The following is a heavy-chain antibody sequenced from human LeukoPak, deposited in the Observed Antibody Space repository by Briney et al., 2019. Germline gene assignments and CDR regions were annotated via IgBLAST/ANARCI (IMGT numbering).Heavy chain of an antibody. CDR3: ARDHAMATDYYYMDV. CDR1: GYTFTSYY. J-gene: IGHJ6*03. D-gene: IGHD5-24*01. CDR2: INPSGGST. V-gene: IGHV1-46*01. Sequence: ASVKVSCKASGYTFTSYYMHWVRQAPGQGLEWMGIINPSGGSTSYAQKFQGRVTMTRDTSTSTVYMELSSLRSEDTAVYYCARDHAMATDYYYMDVWGKGTTVTVSS.